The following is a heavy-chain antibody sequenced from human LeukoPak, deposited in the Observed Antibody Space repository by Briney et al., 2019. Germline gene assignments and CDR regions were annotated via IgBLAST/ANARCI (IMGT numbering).Heavy chain of an antibody. J-gene: IGHJ4*02. CDR2: IFYGGST. CDR3: AREKGGSYLVDY. V-gene: IGHV4-39*07. CDR1: GDSITSSSFY. Sequence: PSETLSLTCTVSGDSITSSSFYWDWIRQPPGKGLEWIGSIFYGGSTYYNPSLRSRVTISVDTSKNQFSLKLTSVTAADTAVYYCAREKGGSYLVDYWGQGTLVTVSS. D-gene: IGHD1-26*01.